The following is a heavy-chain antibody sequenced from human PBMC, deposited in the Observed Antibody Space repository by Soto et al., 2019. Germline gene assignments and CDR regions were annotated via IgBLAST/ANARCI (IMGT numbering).Heavy chain of an antibody. J-gene: IGHJ4*02. CDR3: TSIAPPLDY. CDR2: ISSSGSTI. CDR1: GFTFSDYY. Sequence: QVQLVESGGGLVKPGGSLRLSCAASGFTFSDYYMSWIRQATGKGLEWISYISSSGSTIYYADSVKGRFTITRDNVKNTLYRQMNSLSAEDLDMYYWTSIAPPLDYWGQRTMVTVS. V-gene: IGHV3-11*01.